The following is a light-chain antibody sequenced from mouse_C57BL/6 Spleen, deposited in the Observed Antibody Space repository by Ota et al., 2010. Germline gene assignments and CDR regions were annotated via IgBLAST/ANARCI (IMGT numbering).Light chain of an antibody. CDR1: SSVSSSY. CDR2: STS. V-gene: IGKV4-57-1*01. Sequence: VLTQSPAIMSASPGEKVTMTCRASSSVSSSYLHWYQQKSGASPKLWIYSTSNLASGVPARFSGSGSGTSYSLTISSVEAEDAATYYCQQYSGYPRTFGGGTKLEIK. CDR3: QQYSGYPRT. J-gene: IGKJ1*01.